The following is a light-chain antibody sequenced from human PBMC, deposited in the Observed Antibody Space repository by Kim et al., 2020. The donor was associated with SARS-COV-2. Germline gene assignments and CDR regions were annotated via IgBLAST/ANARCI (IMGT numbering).Light chain of an antibody. J-gene: IGKJ1*01. Sequence: ASEGDRVTITRRASQRIRNSLGWYQQRPGKAPTLLIYEASSLESGVPSRFSGTGSGTEFTLTISSLQPDDFATYYCQHYDNYSQTFGRGTKVDIK. CDR1: QRIRNS. CDR2: EAS. V-gene: IGKV1-5*01. CDR3: QHYDNYSQT.